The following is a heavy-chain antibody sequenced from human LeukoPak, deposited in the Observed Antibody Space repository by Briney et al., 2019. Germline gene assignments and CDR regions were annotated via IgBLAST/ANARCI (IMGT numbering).Heavy chain of an antibody. CDR1: GFTFSSYC. J-gene: IGHJ4*02. Sequence: GGSLRLSCAPSGFTFSSYCMRSVRQAPGRGRGWVAVISYDGSNKYYADSVKGRFTISRDNSKNTLYLQMNSLRAEDTAVYYCAKAHYYYGSGSYYFFDYWGQGTLVTVSS. D-gene: IGHD3-10*01. V-gene: IGHV3-30*18. CDR3: AKAHYYYGSGSYYFFDY. CDR2: ISYDGSNK.